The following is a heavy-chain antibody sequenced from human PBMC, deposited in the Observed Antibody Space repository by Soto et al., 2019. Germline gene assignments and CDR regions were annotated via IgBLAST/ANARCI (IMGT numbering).Heavy chain of an antibody. D-gene: IGHD6-25*01. J-gene: IGHJ6*02. CDR2: IVVYSGQT. CDR3: SSDRPATAIGWLV. V-gene: IGHV1-58*02. CDR1: GFDFISSG. Sequence: QMQLVQSGPEVKKPGTSVKVSCRASGFDFISSGIQWVRQARGQGLEWIGWIVVYSGQTHYEQKFQDGVTITRDTSTGTAYIELTSLSSEDTAVYYCSSDRPATAIGWLVWGQGTTVTVSS.